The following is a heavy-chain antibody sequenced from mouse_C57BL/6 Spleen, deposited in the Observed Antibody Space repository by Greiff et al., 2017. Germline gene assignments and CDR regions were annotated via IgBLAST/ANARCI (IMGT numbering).Heavy chain of an antibody. Sequence: QVQLQQSGAELVRPGASVKLSCKASGYTFTDYYINWVKQRPGQGLEWIARIYPGSGNTYYNEKFKGKATLTAEKSSSTAYMQLSSLTSEDSAVYFCARGEAYFDVWGTGTTVTVSS. CDR2: IYPGSGNT. CDR1: GYTFTDYY. J-gene: IGHJ1*03. V-gene: IGHV1-76*01. CDR3: ARGEAYFDV.